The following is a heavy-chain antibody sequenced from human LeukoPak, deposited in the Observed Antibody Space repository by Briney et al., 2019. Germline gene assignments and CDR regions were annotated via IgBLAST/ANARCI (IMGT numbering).Heavy chain of an antibody. Sequence: LGGSLRLSCEASGFTFSRSAMTWVRQAPGKGLEWVSVIYSGGDTYYADSVKGRFTISRDNSKNMIYLEMSSLKAEDTAVYYCAKERNLEIAVAGTIFDYWGQGTLVTVSS. CDR1: GFTFSRSA. J-gene: IGHJ4*02. V-gene: IGHV3-66*01. CDR3: AKERNLEIAVAGTIFDY. D-gene: IGHD6-19*01. CDR2: IYSGGDT.